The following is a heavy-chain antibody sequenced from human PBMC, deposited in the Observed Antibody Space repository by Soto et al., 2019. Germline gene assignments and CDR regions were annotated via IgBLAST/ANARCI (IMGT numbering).Heavy chain of an antibody. CDR2: ISGTGGST. CDR3: AKEQSWKATDY. V-gene: IGHV3-23*01. J-gene: IGHJ4*02. Sequence: EVQLLESGGGLVQPGGSLRLSCAASGFTFSNYAMSWVRQAPGRGMEWVSIISGTGGSTYYADSVKGRFTISRDNSKNTLYLQMNSLRAEDTALYYCAKEQSWKATDYWGQGTLVTIFS. CDR1: GFTFSNYA. D-gene: IGHD1-1*01.